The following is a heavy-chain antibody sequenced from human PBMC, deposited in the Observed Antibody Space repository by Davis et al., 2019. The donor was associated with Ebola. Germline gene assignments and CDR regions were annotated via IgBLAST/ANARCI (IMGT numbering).Heavy chain of an antibody. J-gene: IGHJ5*02. CDR1: GYTFTSYY. D-gene: IGHD2-2*01. V-gene: IGHV1-46*01. Sequence: ASVKVSCKASGYTFTSYYMHWVRQAPGQGLEWMGIINPSCGSTSYAQKFQGRVTMTRDTSTSTVYMELSRLRSEDTAVYYCARDHMGGLYCSSTSCSGEWPNWFDPWGQGTLVTVSS. CDR3: ARDHMGGLYCSSTSCSGEWPNWFDP. CDR2: INPSCGST.